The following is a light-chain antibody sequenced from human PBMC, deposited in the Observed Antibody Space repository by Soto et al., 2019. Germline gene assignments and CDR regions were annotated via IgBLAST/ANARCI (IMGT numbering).Light chain of an antibody. CDR1: QSVSSKY. CDR2: GTS. V-gene: IGKV3-20*01. Sequence: EIVLTQSPGTLSLSPWDRATLSCRASQSVSSKYLAWYQQKPGQAPRVLIYGTSIRASGVPERFSGGGSGTDFTLTITRLEPEDFAVYYCQQYGSSLFTFGPGTKVDFK. J-gene: IGKJ3*01. CDR3: QQYGSSLFT.